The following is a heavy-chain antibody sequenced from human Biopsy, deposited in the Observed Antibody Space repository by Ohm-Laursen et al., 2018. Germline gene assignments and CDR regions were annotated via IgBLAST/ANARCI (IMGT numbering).Heavy chain of an antibody. Sequence: GSLRLSCTASGFTFSDFYMSWIRQAPGKGLEWISYISAAGPAMFYADSVRGRFTISRDNANNLLYLQMDSLRAEDTAVYYCARRRSIDYWGQGILVTVSS. CDR1: GFTFSDFY. CDR2: ISAAGPAM. J-gene: IGHJ4*02. V-gene: IGHV3-11*01. CDR3: ARRRSIDY.